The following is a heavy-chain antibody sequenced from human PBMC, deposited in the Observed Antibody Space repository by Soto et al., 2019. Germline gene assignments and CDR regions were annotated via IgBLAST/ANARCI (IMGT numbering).Heavy chain of an antibody. Sequence: QVQLVQSGAEVKKPGASVKVSCKASGYTFTSYGISWVRQAPGQGLEWMGWISAYNGNTNYAQKLQGRVTMTTDTSTSTAYMDLRSLRSDDTAVYYCARQADYDILTGYYKPRFDYWGQGTLVTVSS. J-gene: IGHJ4*02. V-gene: IGHV1-18*01. D-gene: IGHD3-9*01. CDR2: ISAYNGNT. CDR3: ARQADYDILTGYYKPRFDY. CDR1: GYTFTSYG.